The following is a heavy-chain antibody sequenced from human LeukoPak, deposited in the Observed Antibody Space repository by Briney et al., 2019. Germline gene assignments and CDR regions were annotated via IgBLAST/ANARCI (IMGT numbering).Heavy chain of an antibody. D-gene: IGHD2-15*01. CDR3: ARHEPMNGSCYGRNAFDI. CDR1: GGSISSSSYY. Sequence: PSETLSLTCTVSGGSISSSSYYWGWIRQPPGKGLEWIGSIYYSGSTYYNPSLKSRVTISVDTSKNQFSLKLSSVTAADTAVYYCARHEPMNGSCYGRNAFDIWGQGTMVTVSS. J-gene: IGHJ3*02. V-gene: IGHV4-39*01. CDR2: IYYSGST.